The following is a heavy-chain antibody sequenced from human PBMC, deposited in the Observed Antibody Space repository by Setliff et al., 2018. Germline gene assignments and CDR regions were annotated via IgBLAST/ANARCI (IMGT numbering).Heavy chain of an antibody. CDR3: ARVVGSGGNGGHWYFDL. V-gene: IGHV1-18*01. CDR1: GYTFTSYG. J-gene: IGHJ2*01. D-gene: IGHD2-15*01. CDR2: ISAYNGNT. Sequence: ASVKVSCKASGYTFTSYGISWVRQAPGQGLEWMGWISAYNGNTNYAQKLQGRVTMTTDTSTSTAYMELRSLRSGDTAVYYCARVVGSGGNGGHWYFDLWGRGTLVTVSS.